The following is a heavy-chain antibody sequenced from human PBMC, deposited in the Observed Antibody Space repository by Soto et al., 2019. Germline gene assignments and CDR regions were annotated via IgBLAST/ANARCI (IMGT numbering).Heavy chain of an antibody. J-gene: IGHJ6*02. CDR2: ISYDGSNK. V-gene: IGHV3-30-3*01. Sequence: SGGSLRLSCAASGFTFSSYAMHWVRQAPGKGLEWVAVISYDGSNKCYADSVKGRFTISRDNSKNTLYLQMNSLRAEDTAVYYCARDILRFLEWLRETQYYYYYYGMDVWGQGTTVTVSS. CDR1: GFTFSSYA. CDR3: ARDILRFLEWLRETQYYYYYYGMDV. D-gene: IGHD3-3*01.